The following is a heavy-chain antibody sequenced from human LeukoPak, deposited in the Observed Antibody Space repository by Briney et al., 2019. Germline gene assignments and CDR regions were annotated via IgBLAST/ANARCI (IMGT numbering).Heavy chain of an antibody. CDR3: ARVPRYYYMDV. Sequence: PSETLSLTWTVSGGSISSYYWSWIRQPPGKGLEWIGYIYDSGSTNYNPSLKSRVTISVDTSKNQFSLKLSFVTAADTAVYYCARVPRYYYMDVWGKGTTVTVSS. CDR1: GGSISSYY. V-gene: IGHV4-59*01. J-gene: IGHJ6*03. CDR2: IYDSGST.